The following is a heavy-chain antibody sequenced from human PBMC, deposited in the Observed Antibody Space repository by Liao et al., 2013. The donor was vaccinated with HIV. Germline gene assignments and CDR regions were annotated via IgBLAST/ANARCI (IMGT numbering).Heavy chain of an antibody. CDR3: ARGRVDDYDDLTGLYRGALFDS. Sequence: QVHLQESGPGLVPPSGTLSLTCTVSGASVDSSDYYWSWIRQPAGEGLEWIGRIHTSWKTEYNPSLKSRLSLSVDTSKNQLSLKLTSVTAADTAVYFCARGRVDDYDDLTGLYRGALFDSWGQGTLVTVSS. CDR2: IHTSWKT. CDR1: GASVDSSDYY. V-gene: IGHV4-61*02. J-gene: IGHJ4*02. D-gene: IGHD3-9*01.